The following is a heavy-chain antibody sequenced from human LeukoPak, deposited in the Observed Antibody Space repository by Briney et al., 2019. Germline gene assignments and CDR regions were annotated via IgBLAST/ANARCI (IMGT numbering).Heavy chain of an antibody. CDR3: ARGLGYYDSSVGY. Sequence: RASVKVSCKASGYTFSSYYVHWVRQAPGQGLEWMGMIIPSDGFTSYAQKFQGRVTMTRDMSTSTVYMELSSLRSDDTAVYYCARGLGYYDSSVGYWGQGTLVTVSS. J-gene: IGHJ4*02. V-gene: IGHV1-46*01. D-gene: IGHD3-22*01. CDR2: IIPSDGFT. CDR1: GYTFSSYY.